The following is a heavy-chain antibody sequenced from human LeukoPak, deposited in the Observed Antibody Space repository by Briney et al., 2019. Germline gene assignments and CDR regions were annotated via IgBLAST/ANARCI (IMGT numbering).Heavy chain of an antibody. Sequence: PSETLSLTCTVSGGSISSYYWSWIRQPPGKGLEWIGYIYYSGSTNYNPSLKSRVTISVDTSKNQFSLKLSSVTAADTAVYYCAREALFTTQNHFDYWGQGTLVTVSS. J-gene: IGHJ4*02. CDR3: AREALFTTQNHFDY. CDR2: IYYSGST. CDR1: GGSISSYY. D-gene: IGHD3-3*01. V-gene: IGHV4-59*12.